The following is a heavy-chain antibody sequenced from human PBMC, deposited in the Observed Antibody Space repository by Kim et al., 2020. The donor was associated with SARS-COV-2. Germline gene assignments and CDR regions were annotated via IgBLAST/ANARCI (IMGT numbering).Heavy chain of an antibody. CDR3: ASGVGGPPGYGMDV. Sequence: AQKLQGRVTMTTDPSTSTAYMELRSLRSDDTAVYYCASGVGGPPGYGMDVWGQGTTVTVSS. J-gene: IGHJ6*02. D-gene: IGHD3-16*01. V-gene: IGHV1-18*01.